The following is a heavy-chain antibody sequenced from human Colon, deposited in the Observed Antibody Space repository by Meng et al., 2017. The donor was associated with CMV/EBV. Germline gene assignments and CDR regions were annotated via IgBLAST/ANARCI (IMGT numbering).Heavy chain of an antibody. CDR1: GFSLSDYW. CDR2: IKQDGSEK. D-gene: IGHD6-25*01. V-gene: IGHV3-7*01. CDR3: ASSAGPSGYALDI. Sequence: GESLKISCAASGFSLSDYWMSWVRQAPRKGLEWVANIKQDGSEKHYVDSVKGRFTISRDNAKNSLYLQMNSLRDDDTAVYYCASSAGPSGYALDIRGQGTMVTVSS. J-gene: IGHJ3*02.